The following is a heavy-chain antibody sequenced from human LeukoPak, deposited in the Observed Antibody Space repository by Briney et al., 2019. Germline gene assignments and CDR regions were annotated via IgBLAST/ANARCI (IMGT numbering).Heavy chain of an antibody. Sequence: GGSLRLSCAASGFTFSSYAMSWVRQAPGKGLEWVSAISGSGGSTYYADSVKGRLTISRDNSKNTLYLQMYSLRAEDTAVYYCAKDGSPKGYSSGWFFDYWGQGTLVTVSS. CDR3: AKDGSPKGYSSGWFFDY. D-gene: IGHD6-19*01. CDR2: ISGSGGST. CDR1: GFTFSSYA. J-gene: IGHJ4*02. V-gene: IGHV3-23*01.